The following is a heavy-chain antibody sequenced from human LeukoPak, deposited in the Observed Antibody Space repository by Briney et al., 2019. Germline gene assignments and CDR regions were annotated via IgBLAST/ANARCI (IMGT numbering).Heavy chain of an antibody. J-gene: IGHJ5*02. Sequence: GASVKVSCKASGYTFTGYYMHWVRQAPGQGLEWMGWINPNSGGTNYAQKFQGRVTMTEDTSTDTAYMELSSLRSEDTAVYYCATAYCSSTSCYAGSGARWFDPWGQGTLVTVSS. V-gene: IGHV1-2*02. CDR1: GYTFTGYY. D-gene: IGHD2-2*01. CDR2: INPNSGGT. CDR3: ATAYCSSTSCYAGSGARWFDP.